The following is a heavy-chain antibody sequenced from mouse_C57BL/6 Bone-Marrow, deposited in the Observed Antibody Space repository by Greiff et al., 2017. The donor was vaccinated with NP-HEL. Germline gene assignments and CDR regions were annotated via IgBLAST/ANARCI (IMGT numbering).Heavy chain of an antibody. CDR3: ARPNYYGSSHWYFDV. Sequence: EVHLVESGGGLVQPGGSLKLSCAASGFTFSDYYMYWVRQTPEKRLEWVAYISNGGGSTYYPDTVKGRFTISRDNAKNTLYLQMSRLKSEDTAMYYCARPNYYGSSHWYFDVWGTGTTVTVSS. J-gene: IGHJ1*03. V-gene: IGHV5-12*01. D-gene: IGHD1-1*01. CDR2: ISNGGGST. CDR1: GFTFSDYY.